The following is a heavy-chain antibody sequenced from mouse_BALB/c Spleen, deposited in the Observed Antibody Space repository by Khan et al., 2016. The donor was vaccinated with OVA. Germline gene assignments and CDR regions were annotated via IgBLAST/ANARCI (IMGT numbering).Heavy chain of an antibody. Sequence: EVELVESGPGLVKPSQSLSLTCSVTGYSITSGYFWNWIRQFPGNKLEWMGYISYDGNSNYNPSLKNRISITRDTSKNQFFLQLNSVTPEDTATXYCSCGSSSGHAWFAYWGQGTLVTVS. V-gene: IGHV3-6*01. CDR3: SCGSSSGHAWFAY. CDR1: GYSITSGYF. CDR2: ISYDGNS. D-gene: IGHD3-1*01. J-gene: IGHJ3*01.